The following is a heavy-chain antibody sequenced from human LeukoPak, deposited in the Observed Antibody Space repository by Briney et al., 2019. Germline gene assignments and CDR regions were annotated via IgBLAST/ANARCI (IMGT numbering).Heavy chain of an antibody. D-gene: IGHD3-10*01. CDR1: GFTFSSYA. J-gene: IGHJ5*02. Sequence: GSLRLSCAASGFTFSSYAMHWVRQAPGKGLEWVAVISYDGSNKYYADSVKGRFTISRDNSKNTLYLQMNSLRAEDTAVYYCARVNGSGSYYRPYNWFDPWGQGTLVTVSS. V-gene: IGHV3-30-3*01. CDR3: ARVNGSGSYYRPYNWFDP. CDR2: ISYDGSNK.